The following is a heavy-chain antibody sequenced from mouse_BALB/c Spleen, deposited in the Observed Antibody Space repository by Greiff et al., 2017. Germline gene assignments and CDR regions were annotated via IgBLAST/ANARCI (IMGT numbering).Heavy chain of an antibody. V-gene: IGHV5-12-2*01. CDR3: ARHGGYAMDY. J-gene: IGHJ4*01. CDR2: ISNGGGST. Sequence: EVKLVESGGGLVQPGGSLKLSCAASGFTFSSYGMSWVRQTPDKRLEWVAYISNGGGSTYYPDTVKGRFTISRDNAKNTLYLQMSSLKSEDTAMYYCARHGGYAMDYWGQGTSVTVSS. CDR1: GFTFSSYG.